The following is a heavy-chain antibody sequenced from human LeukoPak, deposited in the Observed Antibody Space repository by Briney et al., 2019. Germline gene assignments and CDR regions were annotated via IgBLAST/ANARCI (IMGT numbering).Heavy chain of an antibody. CDR1: GFTFSSYA. D-gene: IGHD2-15*01. J-gene: IGHJ4*02. CDR2: ISGSGGST. Sequence: GGSLRLSCAASGFTFSSYAMSWVRQAPGKGLEWVSAISGSGGSTYYADSVKGRFTISRDNSKNTLYLQMNSLRAEDTAVYYCAKGGYCSGGSCYPYYFDYWGQGTLVTVSS. CDR3: AKGGYCSGGSCYPYYFDY. V-gene: IGHV3-23*01.